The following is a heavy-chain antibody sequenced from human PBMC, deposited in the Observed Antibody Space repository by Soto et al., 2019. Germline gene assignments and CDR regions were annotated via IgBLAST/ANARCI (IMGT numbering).Heavy chain of an antibody. D-gene: IGHD3-10*01. V-gene: IGHV4-61*01. J-gene: IGHJ6*02. Sequence: SETLSLTCTVSGGSVSSGSYYWSWIRQPPGKGLEWIGYIYYSGSTNYNPSLKSRVTISVDTSKNQFSLKLSSVTAADTAVYYCARAYGSGGYGMDVWGQGTTVTVSS. CDR2: IYYSGST. CDR3: ARAYGSGGYGMDV. CDR1: GGSVSSGSYY.